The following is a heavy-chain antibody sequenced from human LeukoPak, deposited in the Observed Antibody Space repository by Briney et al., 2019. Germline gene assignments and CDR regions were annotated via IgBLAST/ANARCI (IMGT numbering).Heavy chain of an antibody. CDR2: ISSGDRT. V-gene: IGHV3-23*01. CDR3: AKDATASPYFHWFDN. D-gene: IGHD3-9*01. Sequence: GGSLRLSCAASGFTFSSYAMNWVRQAPGKGLEWVAGISSGDRTFHAESVKGRFSISRDKSKDTLYLQMNSLRAEDTAVYYCAKDATASPYFHWFDNWGQGTQVIVSS. CDR1: GFTFSSYA. J-gene: IGHJ4*02.